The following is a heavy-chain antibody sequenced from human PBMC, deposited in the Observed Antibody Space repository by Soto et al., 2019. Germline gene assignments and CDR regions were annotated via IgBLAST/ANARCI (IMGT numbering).Heavy chain of an antibody. CDR2: IIPILGTA. V-gene: IGHV1-69*01. CDR3: ARARYSYYYYYGMDV. Sequence: QVQLVQSGAEVKKPGSSVKVSCKASGGTFSSYAISWVRQAPGQGLEWMGGIIPILGTANYAQKFQGRVTITADESTSTAYMERSSLRADDTAVYYCARARYSYYYYYGMDVWGQGTTVTVSS. J-gene: IGHJ6*02. D-gene: IGHD2-15*01. CDR1: GGTFSSYA.